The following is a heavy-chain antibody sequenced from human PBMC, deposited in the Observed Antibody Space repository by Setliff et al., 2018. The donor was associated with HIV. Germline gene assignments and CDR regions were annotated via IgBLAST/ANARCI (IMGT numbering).Heavy chain of an antibody. D-gene: IGHD3-10*01. Sequence: GGSLRLSCAASGFNFKTYGMTWVRQAPGMGLDWVAHIGSSNHGIHYTASVQGRFTVSRDNANNLLFLQMNNLRVEDTAVYYCASFFGDYGYWGHGTQVTVSS. V-gene: IGHV3-48*04. J-gene: IGHJ4*01. CDR3: ASFFGDYGY. CDR2: IGSSNHGI. CDR1: GFNFKTYG.